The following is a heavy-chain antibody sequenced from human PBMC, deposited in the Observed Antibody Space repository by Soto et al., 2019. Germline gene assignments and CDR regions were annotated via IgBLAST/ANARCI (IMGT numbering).Heavy chain of an antibody. CDR3: AGGEETYLPFDY. D-gene: IGHD3-16*01. Sequence: QVQLVQSGAEVKKPGSSVKVSCKASGGTFSSYAISWVRQAPGQGLEWMGGIIPIFGTANYAQKFQDRVTITADESTSKAYMELSSVRSEDTAVYYCAGGEETYLPFDYWGQGTLVTVSS. J-gene: IGHJ4*02. CDR1: GGTFSSYA. V-gene: IGHV1-69*01. CDR2: IIPIFGTA.